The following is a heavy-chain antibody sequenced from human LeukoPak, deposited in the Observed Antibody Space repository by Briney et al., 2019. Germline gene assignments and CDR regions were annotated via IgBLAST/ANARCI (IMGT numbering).Heavy chain of an antibody. CDR3: ARVVGGQDAFDI. CDR1: GYTFTGYY. Sequence: ASVKVSCKASGYTFTGYYMHWVRQAPGQGLEWMGWINPNSGGTNYAQKFQGRVTMTRDTSISTAYMELSRLRSDDTAVYYCARVVGGQDAFDIWGQGTMVTVSS. CDR2: INPNSGGT. J-gene: IGHJ3*02. D-gene: IGHD2-15*01. V-gene: IGHV1-2*02.